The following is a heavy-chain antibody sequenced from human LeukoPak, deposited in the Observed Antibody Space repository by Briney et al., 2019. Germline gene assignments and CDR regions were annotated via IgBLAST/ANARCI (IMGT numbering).Heavy chain of an antibody. CDR1: GFTFSSFA. V-gene: IGHV3-23*01. Sequence: GGSLRLSCSASGFTFSSFAMSWVRQAPGKGLEWVSTFSGSGGSTYYADSVKGRFTISRDNSKNKLYLQMNSLRAEDTAVYYCAKGLTDAFDIWGQGTMVTVSS. D-gene: IGHD3-16*01. CDR3: AKGLTDAFDI. CDR2: FSGSGGST. J-gene: IGHJ3*02.